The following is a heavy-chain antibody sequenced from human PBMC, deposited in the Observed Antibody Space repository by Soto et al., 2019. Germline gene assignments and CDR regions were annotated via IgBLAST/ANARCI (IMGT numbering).Heavy chain of an antibody. V-gene: IGHV1-2*04. J-gene: IGHJ5*02. CDR2: INPNSGGT. D-gene: IGHD2-2*01. CDR1: GYTFTGYY. CDR3: ARAGYCSSTSCVNWFDP. Sequence: ASVKVSCKASGYTFTGYYMHWVRQAPGQGLEWMGWINPNSGGTNYAQKFQGWVTMTRDTSISTAYMELSRLRSDDTAVYYCARAGYCSSTSCVNWFDPWGQGTLVTVSS.